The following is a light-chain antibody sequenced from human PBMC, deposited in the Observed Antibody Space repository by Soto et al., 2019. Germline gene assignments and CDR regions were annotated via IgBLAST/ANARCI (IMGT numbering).Light chain of an antibody. J-gene: IGLJ2*01. CDR2: DNN. CDR3: ETWDSSLSAVV. V-gene: IGLV1-51*01. Sequence: QAVVTQPPSVSAAPGQKVSISCSGSTSNIGSNYVSWYQQLPGTAPKLLIYDNNNRPSGIPDRFSGSKSGTSATLGITGLQTGDEADYYCETWDSSLSAVVFGGGTKLTVL. CDR1: TSNIGSNY.